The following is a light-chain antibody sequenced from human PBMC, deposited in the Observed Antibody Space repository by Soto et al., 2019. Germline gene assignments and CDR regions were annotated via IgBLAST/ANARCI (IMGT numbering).Light chain of an antibody. CDR2: EGT. J-gene: IGLJ1*01. V-gene: IGLV2-14*02. CDR3: SSYTSDSSVYV. Sequence: QSALTQPASVSGSPGQSITISCSGTTSDVGGYNLVSWYQQHTAKAPKLLIYEGTQRPSGVSSRFSGSKSGNTASLTISGLQAEDEADYYCSSYTSDSSVYVLGTGTKVTVL. CDR1: TSDVGGYNL.